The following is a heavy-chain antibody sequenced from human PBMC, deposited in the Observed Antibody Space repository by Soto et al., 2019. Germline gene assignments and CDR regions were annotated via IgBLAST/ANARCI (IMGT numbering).Heavy chain of an antibody. J-gene: IGHJ4*02. CDR3: ARGRYSSSSCFDY. CDR2: INHSGST. Sequence: SETLSLTCAVYGGSFSGYYWSWIRQPPGKGLEWIGEINHSGSTNYNPSLKSRVTISVDTSKNQFSLKLSSVTTADTAVYYCARGRYSSSSCFDYWGQGTLVTVSS. V-gene: IGHV4-34*01. D-gene: IGHD6-6*01. CDR1: GGSFSGYY.